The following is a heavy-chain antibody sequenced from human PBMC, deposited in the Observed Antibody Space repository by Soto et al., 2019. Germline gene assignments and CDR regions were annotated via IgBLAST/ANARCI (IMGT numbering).Heavy chain of an antibody. CDR1: GFTFSSYA. J-gene: IGHJ6*02. CDR3: AKVDCSGGSCYLPYYYYGMDV. D-gene: IGHD2-15*01. V-gene: IGHV3-23*01. CDR2: ISGSGGST. Sequence: PGGSLRLSCAASGFTFSSYAMSWVRQAPGKGLEWVSAISGSGGSTYYADSVKGRFTISRDNSKNTLYLQMNSLRAEDTAVYYCAKVDCSGGSCYLPYYYYGMDVWGQGTTVTVSS.